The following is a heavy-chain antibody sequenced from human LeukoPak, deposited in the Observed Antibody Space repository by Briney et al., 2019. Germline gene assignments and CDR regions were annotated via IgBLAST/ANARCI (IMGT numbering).Heavy chain of an antibody. V-gene: IGHV4-4*02. D-gene: IGHD4-17*01. J-gene: IGHJ4*02. Sequence: SGTLPLTCAVSGGSISSSNWWSWVRQPPGKGLEWIGEIYHSGSTNYNPSLMSRVTISVDKSKNQFSLKLSSVTAADTAVYYCARSPDDYGDNVRDYWGRGTVVTVSS. CDR3: ARSPDDYGDNVRDY. CDR1: GGSISSSNW. CDR2: IYHSGST.